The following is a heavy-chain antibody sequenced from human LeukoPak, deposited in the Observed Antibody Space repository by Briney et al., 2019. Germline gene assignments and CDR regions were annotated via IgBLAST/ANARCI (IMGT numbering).Heavy chain of an antibody. CDR2: IIPIFGTS. CDR1: GGTFSSYA. D-gene: IGHD6-13*01. V-gene: IGHV1-69*01. CDR3: ARQPNVAAAGRPFDY. J-gene: IGHJ4*02. Sequence: SGKVSCKASGGTFSSYAISWVRQAPGQGLEWMGGIIPIFGTSNYAQKFQGRVTITADESTSTAYMDLSSLRSQDTAVYYCARQPNVAAAGRPFDYWGQGTLVTVSS.